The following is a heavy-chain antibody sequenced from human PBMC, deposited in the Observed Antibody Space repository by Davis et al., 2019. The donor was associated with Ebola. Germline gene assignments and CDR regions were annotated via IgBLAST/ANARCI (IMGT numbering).Heavy chain of an antibody. Sequence: SETLSLTCAVYGGSFSTFYWSWIRQPAGKGLEWIGRIYTSGSTNYNPSLKSRVTMSVDTSKNQFSLKLSSVTAADTAVYYCARDRAAAYYYYGMDVWGQGTTVTVSS. CDR2: IYTSGST. J-gene: IGHJ6*02. D-gene: IGHD6-13*01. V-gene: IGHV4-4*07. CDR1: GGSFSTFY. CDR3: ARDRAAAYYYYGMDV.